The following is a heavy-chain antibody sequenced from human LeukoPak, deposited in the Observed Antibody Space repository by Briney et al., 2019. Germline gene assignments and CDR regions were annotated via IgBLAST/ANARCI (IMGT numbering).Heavy chain of an antibody. D-gene: IGHD3-22*01. J-gene: IGHJ4*02. Sequence: SETLSLTCTVTGDSISRGTYYWTWVRQPARKGLEWIGRVFRSGSTYYNPSLRSRVTISIDTSNNQFSLHLRSVTAADTAVYYCARDSNFYDVSHDKAEDFWGQGTLVTVSS. CDR3: ARDSNFYDVSHDKAEDF. CDR1: GDSISRGTYY. V-gene: IGHV4-61*02. CDR2: VFRSGST.